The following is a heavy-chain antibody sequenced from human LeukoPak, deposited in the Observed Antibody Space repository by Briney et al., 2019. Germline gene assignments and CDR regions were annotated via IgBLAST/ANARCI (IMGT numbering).Heavy chain of an antibody. V-gene: IGHV3-21*01. Sequence: GGSLRLSCAASGFTFSSYSMNWVRQAPGKGLEWVSSISSSSSYIYYADSVKGRFTISRDNAKNSLYLQMNSLRAEDTAVYYCARAGMAGTLTSSFVYWGQGTLVTVSS. CDR2: ISSSSSYI. CDR1: GFTFSSYS. CDR3: ARAGMAGTLTSSFVY. D-gene: IGHD1-7*01. J-gene: IGHJ4*02.